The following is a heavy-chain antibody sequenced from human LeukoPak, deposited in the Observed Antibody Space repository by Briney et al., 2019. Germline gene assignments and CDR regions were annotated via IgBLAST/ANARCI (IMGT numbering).Heavy chain of an antibody. D-gene: IGHD3-3*01. CDR2: ISSSGSTI. CDR3: AREAPYYDFWSGYYNGMDV. CDR1: GFTFSDYY. J-gene: IGHJ6*02. V-gene: IGHV3-11*01. Sequence: GGSLRLSCAASGFTFSDYYMSWLRQAPGKGLEWVSYISSSGSTIYYADSVKGRFTISRDNAKNSLYLQMNSLRAEDTAVYYCAREAPYYDFWSGYYNGMDVWGQGTTVTVSS.